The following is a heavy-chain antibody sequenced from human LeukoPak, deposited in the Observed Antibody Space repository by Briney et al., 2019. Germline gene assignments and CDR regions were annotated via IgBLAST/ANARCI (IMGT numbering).Heavy chain of an antibody. V-gene: IGHV4-34*01. D-gene: IGHD2-21*01. CDR2: INHSGST. Sequence: PSETLSLTCAVYGGSFSGYYWSWIRQPPGKGLEWIGEINHSGSTNYNPSLKSRVTISVDTSKNQFSLKLSSVTAADTAVYYCARVAGIAQGYWGQGTLVTVSS. CDR3: ARVAGIAQGY. J-gene: IGHJ4*02. CDR1: GGSFSGYY.